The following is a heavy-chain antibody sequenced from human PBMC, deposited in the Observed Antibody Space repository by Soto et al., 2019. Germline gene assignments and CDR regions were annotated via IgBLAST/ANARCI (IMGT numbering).Heavy chain of an antibody. CDR1: GFTFSSYW. CDR2: IKQDGSEK. V-gene: IGHV3-7*01. J-gene: IGHJ6*03. CDR3: ARPRGDYGYYYYYMDV. D-gene: IGHD4-17*01. Sequence: GGSLRLSCAASGFTFSSYWMSWVRQAPGKGLEWVANIKQDGSEKYYVDSVKGRFTISRDNAKNSLYLQMNSLRAEDTAVYYCARPRGDYGYYYYYMDVWGKGTTVTVSS.